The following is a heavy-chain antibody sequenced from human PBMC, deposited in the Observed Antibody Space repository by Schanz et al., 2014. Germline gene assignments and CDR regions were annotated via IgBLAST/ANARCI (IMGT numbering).Heavy chain of an antibody. CDR2: IYSGGST. CDR3: ARDRPSGYALDF. Sequence: EVQLVESGGGLVQPGGSLRLSCAASGFTFSSYAMSWVRQAPGKGLEWVSVIYSGGSTYYTDSVKGRFTISRDNSKKTLYVQMNSLRAEDTAVYYCARDRPSGYALDFWGQGTLVTVSS. CDR1: GFTFSSYA. D-gene: IGHD5-12*01. J-gene: IGHJ4*02. V-gene: IGHV3-66*02.